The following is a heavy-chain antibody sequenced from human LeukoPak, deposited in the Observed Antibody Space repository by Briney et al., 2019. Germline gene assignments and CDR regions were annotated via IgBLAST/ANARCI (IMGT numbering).Heavy chain of an antibody. V-gene: IGHV3-7*01. CDR1: GFTFSNYW. CDR2: INLRGSEK. D-gene: IGHD4/OR15-4a*01. CDR3: ARDVDYANPRHDY. Sequence: GGSLRLSCATSGFTFSNYWTSWVRQAPGKGLEWVANINLRGSEKYYVDSVKGRFTISRDNANNSVYLRMNSLRSEDTAVYYCARDVDYANPRHDYWGQGTLVTVSS. J-gene: IGHJ4*02.